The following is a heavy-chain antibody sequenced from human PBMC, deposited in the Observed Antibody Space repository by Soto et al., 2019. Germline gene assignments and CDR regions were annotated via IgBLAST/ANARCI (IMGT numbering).Heavy chain of an antibody. Sequence: ASVKVSCKTSGYTFTDYGISWVRQAPGQGLEWIGRISGYNGNTNYAQKLQGRVTMTTDTSTSTAYMELRSLRSDDTAVYYCARDRTRFGVVDGFDPWGQGTLVTVSS. D-gene: IGHD3-3*01. J-gene: IGHJ5*02. CDR1: GYTFTDYG. CDR3: ARDRTRFGVVDGFDP. V-gene: IGHV1-18*01. CDR2: ISGYNGNT.